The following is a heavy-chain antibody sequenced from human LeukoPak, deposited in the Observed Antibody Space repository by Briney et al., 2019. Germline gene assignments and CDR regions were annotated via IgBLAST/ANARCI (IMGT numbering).Heavy chain of an antibody. J-gene: IGHJ4*02. CDR2: INPNSGRT. D-gene: IGHD6-13*01. V-gene: IGHV1-8*01. Sequence: ASVKVSCTASGYTFTSSDLNWVRQAAGQGLEWMGWINPNSGRTGYAQRFQGRVTMPAKTSKSTAYMELSSLTFDDTAVYYCARGRAGLAAAGTYDYWGQGTLITVSS. CDR3: ARGRAGLAAAGTYDY. CDR1: GYTFTSSD.